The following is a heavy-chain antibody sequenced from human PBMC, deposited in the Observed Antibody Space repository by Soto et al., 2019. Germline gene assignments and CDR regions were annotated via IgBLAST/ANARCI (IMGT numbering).Heavy chain of an antibody. Sequence: QVQLVQSRAEVKKPGSSVMVSCKASGGTFSSYAISWVRQAPGQGLEWMGGIIPIFGTANYAQKFQGRVTITADESTSTAYMELSSLRSEDTAVYYCAREVVGATHYGMDVWGQGTTVTVSS. J-gene: IGHJ6*02. CDR1: GGTFSSYA. D-gene: IGHD1-26*01. CDR2: IIPIFGTA. CDR3: AREVVGATHYGMDV. V-gene: IGHV1-69*01.